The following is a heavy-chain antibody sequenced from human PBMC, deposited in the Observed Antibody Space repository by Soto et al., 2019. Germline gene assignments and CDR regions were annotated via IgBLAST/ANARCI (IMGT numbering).Heavy chain of an antibody. J-gene: IGHJ5*02. CDR1: GYTFTSYD. V-gene: IGHV1-8*01. Sequence: ASVKVSCKASGYTFTSYDINWVRQPTGQGLEWMGWMNPNSGNTGYAQKFQGRVTMTRNTSISTAYMELSSLRSEDTAVYYCAIAIHSGYDWHWFDPWGQGTLVTVSS. CDR2: MNPNSGNT. CDR3: AIAIHSGYDWHWFDP. D-gene: IGHD5-12*01.